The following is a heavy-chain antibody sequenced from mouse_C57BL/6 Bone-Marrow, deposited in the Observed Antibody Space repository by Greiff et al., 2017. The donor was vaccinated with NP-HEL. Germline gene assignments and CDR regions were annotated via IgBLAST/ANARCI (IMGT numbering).Heavy chain of an antibody. V-gene: IGHV5-17*01. D-gene: IGHD3-2*02. CDR2: ISSGSSTI. CDR1: GFTFSDYG. J-gene: IGHJ2*01. CDR3: ARRQLRLLYYFDY. Sequence: DVHLVESGGGLVKPGGSLKLSCAASGFTFSDYGMHWVRQAPEKGLEWVAYISSGSSTIYYADTVKGRFTISRDNAKNTLFLQMTSLRSEDTAMYYCARRQLRLLYYFDYWGQGTTLTVSS.